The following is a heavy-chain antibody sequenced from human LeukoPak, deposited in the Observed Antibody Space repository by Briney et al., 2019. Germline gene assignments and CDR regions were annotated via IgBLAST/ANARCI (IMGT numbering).Heavy chain of an antibody. CDR1: GFTFSTYA. D-gene: IGHD6-13*01. V-gene: IGHV3-23*01. J-gene: IGHJ3*02. CDR3: AKGSSSSWFRAPFDI. CDR2: IGNSGDIT. Sequence: GGSLSLSCAASGFTFSTYAMSWVRQAPGKGLEWVSGIGNSGDITYDADSVKGRFTISRDNSKNTLYLQMNSLRAEATALYYCAKGSSSSWFRAPFDIWGQGTMVSFSS.